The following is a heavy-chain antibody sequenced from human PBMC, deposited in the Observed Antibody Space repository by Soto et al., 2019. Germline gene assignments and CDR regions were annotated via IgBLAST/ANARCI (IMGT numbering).Heavy chain of an antibody. CDR2: ISGSGGST. CDR3: AKGKLRHIITMIVVVAGPFDY. V-gene: IGHV3-23*01. Sequence: PGGSLRLSCAASGFTFSSYAMSWVRQAPGKGLEWVSAISGSGGSTYYADSVKGRFTISRDNSKNTLYLQMNSLRAEDTAVYYCAKGKLRHIITMIVVVAGPFDYWGQGTLVTVSS. CDR1: GFTFSSYA. D-gene: IGHD3-22*01. J-gene: IGHJ4*02.